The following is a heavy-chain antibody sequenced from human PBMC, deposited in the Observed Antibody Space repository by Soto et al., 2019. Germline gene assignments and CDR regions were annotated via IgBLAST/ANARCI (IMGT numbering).Heavy chain of an antibody. Sequence: PGGSLRLSCAASGFTFSNYAMTWVRQAPGKGLEWISYISSTSAYTNYADSVKGRFTISRDNAKSSLFLQMNSVRVDDTAVYYSVRDPGRRAPIDYWGQGTLVTVSS. D-gene: IGHD3-9*01. CDR2: ISSTSAYT. V-gene: IGHV3-11*05. CDR3: VRDPGRRAPIDY. CDR1: GFTFSNYA. J-gene: IGHJ4*02.